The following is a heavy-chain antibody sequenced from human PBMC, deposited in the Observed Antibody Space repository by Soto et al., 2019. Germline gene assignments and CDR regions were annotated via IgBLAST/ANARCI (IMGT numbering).Heavy chain of an antibody. CDR3: AKSRYSDSSGDFYDY. Sequence: EVQLLESGGGLVHPGGSLSLSCAASAFTFNNYAMSWVRQAPGKGLEWVSGIGGSGRTTYYADSVKGRFTISRDNSNNTLFLQMNSLRAEDTAVYYCAKSRYSDSSGDFYDYWGQGTLVTVSS. V-gene: IGHV3-23*01. CDR1: AFTFNNYA. J-gene: IGHJ4*02. CDR2: IGGSGRTT. D-gene: IGHD3-22*01.